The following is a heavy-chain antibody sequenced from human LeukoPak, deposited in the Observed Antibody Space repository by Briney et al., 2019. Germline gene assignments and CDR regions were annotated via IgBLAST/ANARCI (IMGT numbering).Heavy chain of an antibody. J-gene: IGHJ4*02. CDR1: GGSISSGGYY. V-gene: IGHV4-31*03. Sequence: PSETLSLTCTVSGGSISSGGYYWSWIRQHPGKGLEWIGYIYYSGSTYYNPSLKSRVTISVDTSKNQFSLKLSSLTAADTPVYYCARGVAAAGPFDYWGQGTLVTVSS. D-gene: IGHD6-13*01. CDR3: ARGVAAAGPFDY. CDR2: IYYSGST.